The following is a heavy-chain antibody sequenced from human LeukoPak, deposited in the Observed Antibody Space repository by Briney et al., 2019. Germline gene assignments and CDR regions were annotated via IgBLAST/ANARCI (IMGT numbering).Heavy chain of an antibody. CDR2: ISSSSSTI. CDR3: AREPPMVVTATLGDAFDI. CDR1: GFTFSSYS. Sequence: GGSLRLSCAASGFTFSSYSMNWVRQAPGKGLEWVSYISSSSSTIYYADSVKGRFTISRDNAKNSLYLQMNNLRDEDTAVYYCAREPPMVVTATLGDAFDIWGQGTMVTVSS. V-gene: IGHV3-48*02. D-gene: IGHD2-21*02. J-gene: IGHJ3*02.